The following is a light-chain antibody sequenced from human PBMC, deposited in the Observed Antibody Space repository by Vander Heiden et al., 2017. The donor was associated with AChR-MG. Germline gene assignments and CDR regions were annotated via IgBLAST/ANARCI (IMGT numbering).Light chain of an antibody. CDR1: QSVGTY. CDR2: DAS. J-gene: IGKJ2*01. Sequence: EIVLTQSPATLSLSPGERATLSCRASQSVGTYLAWYQQKPGQAPRLLIYDASNRATGIPARFRGSGSGTDFTLTISSLEPEDFALYYCQQRDNWPLFTFGQGTKLEIK. CDR3: QQRDNWPLFT. V-gene: IGKV3-11*01.